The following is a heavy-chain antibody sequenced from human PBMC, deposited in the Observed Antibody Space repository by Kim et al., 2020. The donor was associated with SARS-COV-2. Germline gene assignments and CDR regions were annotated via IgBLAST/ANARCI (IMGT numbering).Heavy chain of an antibody. D-gene: IGHD1-26*01. CDR3: ARVPIVGPTGDFDY. V-gene: IGHV1-2*06. CDR2: INPNNGGT. CDR1: GYTFTGYY. Sequence: ASVKVSCKASGYTFTGYYIHWVRQAPGQGLEWMGRINPNNGGTNYAQKLQGRVTMTRDTSISTAYMDLSSLRSDDTAVYYCARVPIVGPTGDFDYWGQGTLVTVSS. J-gene: IGHJ4*02.